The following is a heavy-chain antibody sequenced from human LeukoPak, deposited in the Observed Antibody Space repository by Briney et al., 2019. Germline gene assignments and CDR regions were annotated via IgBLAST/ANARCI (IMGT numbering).Heavy chain of an antibody. V-gene: IGHV3-21*01. CDR3: ARDNSVGDIAWWFDP. CDR1: GFTFSSYS. Sequence: GGSLRLSCAASGFTFSSYSMNWVRQAPGKGLEWVSSISSSSSYIYYADSVKGRFTISRDNAKNSLYLQMNSLRAEDTAVYYCARDNSVGDIAWWFDPWGQGTLVTVST. CDR2: ISSSSSYI. J-gene: IGHJ5*02. D-gene: IGHD3-10*01.